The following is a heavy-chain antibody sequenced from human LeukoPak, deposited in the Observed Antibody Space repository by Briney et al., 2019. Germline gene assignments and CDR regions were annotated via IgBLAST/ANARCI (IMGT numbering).Heavy chain of an antibody. CDR2: ISSSSSYI. CDR1: GFTFSSYS. V-gene: IGHV3-21*01. J-gene: IGHJ6*03. Sequence: TGGSLRLSCAASGFTFSSYSMNWVRQAPGKGLEWVSSISSSSSYIYYADSVKGRFTIYRDNAKNSLYLQMNSLRAEDTAVYYCAREGGAARQHYMDVWGKGTTVTVSS. CDR3: AREGGAARQHYMDV. D-gene: IGHD6-6*01.